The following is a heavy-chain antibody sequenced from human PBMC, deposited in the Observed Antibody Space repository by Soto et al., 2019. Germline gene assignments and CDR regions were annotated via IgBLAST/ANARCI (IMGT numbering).Heavy chain of an antibody. Sequence: PGGSLRLSCAASGFTFSSYGMHWVRQAPGKGLEWVAVIWYDGSNKYYADSVKGRFTISRDNSKNTLYLQMNSLRAEDTAVYYCARWYGDSAIDYWGQGTLVTVSS. V-gene: IGHV3-33*01. CDR2: IWYDGSNK. D-gene: IGHD4-17*01. J-gene: IGHJ4*02. CDR1: GFTFSSYG. CDR3: ARWYGDSAIDY.